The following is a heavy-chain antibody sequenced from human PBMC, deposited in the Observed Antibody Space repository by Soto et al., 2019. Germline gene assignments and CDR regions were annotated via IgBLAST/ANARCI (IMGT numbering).Heavy chain of an antibody. Sequence: LSLTCTVSGGSVSSGSYYWSWIRQPPGKGLEWIGEINHSGTINFNPSLKSRLTISLDTSKKHFSLKLSSVTDADTAAYYCARADRTLVTSYSLDVWGQGTTVTVSS. V-gene: IGHV4-61*03. CDR1: GGSVSSGSYY. CDR2: INHSGTI. CDR3: ARADRTLVTSYSLDV. D-gene: IGHD2-21*02. J-gene: IGHJ6*02.